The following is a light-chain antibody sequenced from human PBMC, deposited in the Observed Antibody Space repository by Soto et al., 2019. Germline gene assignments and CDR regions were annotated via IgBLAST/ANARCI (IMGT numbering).Light chain of an antibody. V-gene: IGKV3-20*01. CDR1: QTVGKNY. CDR2: GAS. J-gene: IGKJ1*01. Sequence: EMVLAQSPGTLSVSPGDGATLSCRASQTVGKNYLAWYQQRPGQAPRLLIHGASTRATGIPDRFSGSGSGTEFTLTIGRLEPEDFALYYCQQYDTSPRTFGQGTKVDIK. CDR3: QQYDTSPRT.